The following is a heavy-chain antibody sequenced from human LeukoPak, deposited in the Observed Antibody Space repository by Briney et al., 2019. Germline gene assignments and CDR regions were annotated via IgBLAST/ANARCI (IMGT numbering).Heavy chain of an antibody. V-gene: IGHV3-23*01. CDR3: AKAEDIVVVVAASDY. D-gene: IGHD2-15*01. J-gene: IGHJ4*02. CDR2: ISGSGGST. Sequence: PGGSLRLSCAASGFTFRKYWLHWVRQAPGKGLEWVSAISGSGGSTYYADSVKGRFTISRDNSKNTLYLQMNSLRAEDTAVYYCAKAEDIVVVVAASDYWGQGTLVTVSS. CDR1: GFTFRKYW.